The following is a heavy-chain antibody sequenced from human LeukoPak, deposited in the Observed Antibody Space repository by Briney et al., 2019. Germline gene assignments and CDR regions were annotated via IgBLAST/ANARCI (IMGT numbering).Heavy chain of an antibody. V-gene: IGHV3-53*01. CDR2: IYSGGST. CDR1: GFTFGNYG. CDR3: ARAYYYDSSGYIDAFDI. Sequence: GGSLRLSCAASGFTFGNYGMSWVRHAPGKGLEWVSVIYSGGSTYYADSVKGRFTISRDNSKNTLYLQMNSLRAEDTAVYYCARAYYYDSSGYIDAFDIWGQGTPVTASS. J-gene: IGHJ3*02. D-gene: IGHD3-22*01.